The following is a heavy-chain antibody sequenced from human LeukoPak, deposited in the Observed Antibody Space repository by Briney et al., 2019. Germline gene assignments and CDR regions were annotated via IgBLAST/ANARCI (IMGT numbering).Heavy chain of an antibody. CDR1: GFTFRSYS. D-gene: IGHD1-26*01. J-gene: IGHJ4*02. Sequence: GGSLRLSCAASGFTFRSYSMTWVRQAPGKRLEWVSSISSSSSYIYYADSLKGRFTVSRDNAKNSLYLQMNSLRAEDTAVYYCVRHLSGIAQPFFDYWGQGTLVTVSS. V-gene: IGHV3-21*01. CDR2: ISSSSSYI. CDR3: VRHLSGIAQPFFDY.